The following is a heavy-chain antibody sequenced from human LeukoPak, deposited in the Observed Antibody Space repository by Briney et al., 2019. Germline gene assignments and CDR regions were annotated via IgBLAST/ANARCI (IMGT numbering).Heavy chain of an antibody. Sequence: GGSLRLSCAASGFSFGFYGLHWVRQAPGKELVWVARIRGDGRATTYADSVKDRFTISRDNAMNTVFLQMKSLRAEDSGTYYCARFYFPEEHDRAWYEAHWGQGVLVTVS. CDR2: IRGDGRAT. CDR1: GFSFGFYG. V-gene: IGHV3-74*03. CDR3: ARFYFPEEHDRAWYEAH. D-gene: IGHD6-19*01. J-gene: IGHJ4*02.